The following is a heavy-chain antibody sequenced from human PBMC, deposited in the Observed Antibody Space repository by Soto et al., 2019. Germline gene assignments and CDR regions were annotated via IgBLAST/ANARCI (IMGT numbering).Heavy chain of an antibody. Sequence: ASVKVSCKASGYTFTSYAMHWVRQAPGQRLEWMGWINAGNGNTKYSQKFQGRVTITRDTSASTAYMELSSLRSEDTAVYYCARERVLRYLVWFDPWGQGTLVTSPQ. J-gene: IGHJ5*02. CDR1: GYTFTSYA. D-gene: IGHD3-9*01. CDR3: ARERVLRYLVWFDP. V-gene: IGHV1-3*01. CDR2: INAGNGNT.